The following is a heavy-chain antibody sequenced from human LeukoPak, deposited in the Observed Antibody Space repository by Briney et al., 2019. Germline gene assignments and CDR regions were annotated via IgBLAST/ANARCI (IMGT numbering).Heavy chain of an antibody. D-gene: IGHD3-10*01. V-gene: IGHV3-48*04. J-gene: IGHJ5*02. CDR2: VSPSSSTI. Sequence: PGGSLRLSCAASGFDFSLYSMNWVRQGPGKGLEWISYVSPSSSTIYYADSVKGRFTISRDNAENSLYLQMNSLRAEDTAVYFCARGSLLLNYNWFDAWGQGTLVTVSS. CDR3: ARGSLLLNYNWFDA. CDR1: GFDFSLYS.